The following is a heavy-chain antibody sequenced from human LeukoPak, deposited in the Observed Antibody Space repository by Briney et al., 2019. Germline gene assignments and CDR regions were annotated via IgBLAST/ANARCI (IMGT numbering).Heavy chain of an antibody. V-gene: IGHV1-8*01. Sequence: ASVKVSCKASGYTFTNHDINWVRQASGQGLEWMGWMNPKSGNTGYLQKFQGRVTMTRDTSMSTAFMELSSLTSEDTAVYYCARGGIAVAAAADDWFDPWGQGTLVTVSS. J-gene: IGHJ5*02. CDR3: ARGGIAVAAAADDWFDP. CDR1: GYTFTNHD. CDR2: MNPKSGNT. D-gene: IGHD6-13*01.